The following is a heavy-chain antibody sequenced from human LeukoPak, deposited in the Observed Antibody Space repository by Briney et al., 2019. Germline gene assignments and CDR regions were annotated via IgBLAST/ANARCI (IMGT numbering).Heavy chain of an antibody. CDR2: MNPNSGNT. CDR3: ARGGLFTRTGYSFDY. D-gene: IGHD3/OR15-3a*01. J-gene: IGHJ4*02. CDR1: GYTFTSYD. Sequence: ASVKVSCKASGYTFTSYDINWVRHATGQGLEWMGWMNPNSGNTGYAQKFQGRVTMTRNTSISTAYMELSSLRSEDTAVYYCARGGLFTRTGYSFDYWGQGTLVTVSS. V-gene: IGHV1-8*01.